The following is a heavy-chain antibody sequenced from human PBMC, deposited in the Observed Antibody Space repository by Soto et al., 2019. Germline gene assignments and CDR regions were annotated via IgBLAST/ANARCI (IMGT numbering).Heavy chain of an antibody. Sequence: QVQLVESGGGVVQPGRSLRLSCAASGFTFSRYPMYWVRQAPGKGLEWVAVITYDGNNKYYADSVKGRFTISRDNAKNTLSLQMNNLRPEDPAVYYCAKGVGSYYVDYWGQGTLVTVSS. CDR2: ITYDGNNK. J-gene: IGHJ4*02. D-gene: IGHD1-26*01. V-gene: IGHV3-30-3*01. CDR1: GFTFSRYP. CDR3: AKGVGSYYVDY.